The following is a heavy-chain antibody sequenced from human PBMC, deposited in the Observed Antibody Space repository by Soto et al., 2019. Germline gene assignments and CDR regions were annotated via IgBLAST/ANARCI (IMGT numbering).Heavy chain of an antibody. CDR3: ARGVNYDFWSGYYYSNTDYYYYYYMDV. CDR1: GYTFTSYG. CDR2: ISAYNGNT. Sequence: ASVKVSCKASGYTFTSYGISWVRQAPGQGLEWMGWISAYNGNTNYAQKLQGRVTMTTDTSTSTAYMELRSLRSDDTAVYYCARGVNYDFWSGYYYSNTDYYYYYYMDVWGKGTTVTVSS. D-gene: IGHD3-3*01. J-gene: IGHJ6*03. V-gene: IGHV1-18*01.